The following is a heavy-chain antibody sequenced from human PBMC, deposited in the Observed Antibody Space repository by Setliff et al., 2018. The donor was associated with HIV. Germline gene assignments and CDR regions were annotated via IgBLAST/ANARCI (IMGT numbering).Heavy chain of an antibody. CDR2: IHTSGST. V-gene: IGHV4-61*09. Sequence: PSETLSLTCTVSGGSISSDDYYWTWIRQSAGKGLEWIGHIHTSGSTKYNPSLKSRITISVNTSKKEFSLNLSSLTAADTAVFYCARYWGSYPEHFDYWGQGTLVTVSS. D-gene: IGHD1-26*01. CDR3: ARYWGSYPEHFDY. CDR1: GGSISSDDYY. J-gene: IGHJ4*02.